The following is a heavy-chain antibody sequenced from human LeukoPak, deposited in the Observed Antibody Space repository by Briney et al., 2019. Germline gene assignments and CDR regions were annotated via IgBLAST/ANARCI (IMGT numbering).Heavy chain of an antibody. CDR1: GGSISSGGYY. V-gene: IGHV4-31*03. D-gene: IGHD2-15*01. CDR3: ARGIVEVVAASWAFDI. Sequence: PSETLSLTCTVSGGSISSGGYYWSWIRQHPGKGLEWIGYIYYSGSTYYNPSLKSRVTISVDTSKSQFSLKLSSVTAADTAVYYCARGIVEVVAASWAFDIWGQGTMVTVSS. J-gene: IGHJ3*02. CDR2: IYYSGST.